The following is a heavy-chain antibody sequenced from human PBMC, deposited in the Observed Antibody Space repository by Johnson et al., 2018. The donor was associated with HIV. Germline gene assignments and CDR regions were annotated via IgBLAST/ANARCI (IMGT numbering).Heavy chain of an antibody. J-gene: IGHJ3*02. Sequence: QVQLVESGGGEVRPGGSLRLACAASGFTFSSYAMHWVRQAPGKGLEWVAVISYDGSNKYYADSVKGRFTISRDNSKSTLFLLMNSLRAEDTAGYYCARSLCGGDCFSDAFDIWGQGTMVTVSS. CDR2: ISYDGSNK. V-gene: IGHV3-30*04. CDR3: ARSLCGGDCFSDAFDI. CDR1: GFTFSSYA. D-gene: IGHD2-21*02.